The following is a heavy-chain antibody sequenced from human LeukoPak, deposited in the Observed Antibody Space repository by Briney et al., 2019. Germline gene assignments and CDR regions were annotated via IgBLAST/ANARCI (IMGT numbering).Heavy chain of an antibody. CDR2: ISGSGTST. V-gene: IGHV3-23*01. J-gene: IGHJ4*02. CDR1: GFIFTSYA. CDR3: AEDLSPGVY. Sequence: GGSLRLSCAASGFIFTSYAMNWVRQAPGKGLEWVSAISGSGTSTYYADSVKGRFTISRDNSKNTLYLQMDSLRAEDTAVYYCAEDLSPGVYWGQGTLVTVSS. D-gene: IGHD2-8*01.